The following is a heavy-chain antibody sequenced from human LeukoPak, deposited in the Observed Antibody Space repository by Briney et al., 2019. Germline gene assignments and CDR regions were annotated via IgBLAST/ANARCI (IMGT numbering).Heavy chain of an antibody. J-gene: IGHJ6*02. CDR1: GFTFSSYD. V-gene: IGHV3-13*01. CDR3: ARASGSYFYYYGMDV. D-gene: IGHD1-26*01. Sequence: GGSLRLSCAASGFTFSSYDMHWVRQATGKGLEWASAIGTAGDTYYPGSVKGRFTISRENAKNSLYLQMNSLRAGDTAVYYCARASGSYFYYYGMDVWGQGTTVTVSS. CDR2: IGTAGDT.